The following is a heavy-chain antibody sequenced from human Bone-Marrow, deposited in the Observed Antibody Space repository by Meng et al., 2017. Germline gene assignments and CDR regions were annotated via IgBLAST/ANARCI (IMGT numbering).Heavy chain of an antibody. Sequence: SETLSLTCAVSGYSINSGYWWGWIRQPPGSGLEWIGSVYRGGSTFYNPSLKTRVTMSVDTSTNHFSMKLSSVTAADTALYYCAREDGSTSTTKWFDPWGQGVLVTVSS. J-gene: IGHJ5*02. V-gene: IGHV4-38-2*02. CDR3: AREDGSTSTTKWFDP. CDR2: VYRGGST. D-gene: IGHD1-1*01. CDR1: GYSINSGYW.